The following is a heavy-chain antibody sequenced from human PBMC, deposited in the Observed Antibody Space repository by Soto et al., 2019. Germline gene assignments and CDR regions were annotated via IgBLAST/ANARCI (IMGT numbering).Heavy chain of an antibody. D-gene: IGHD3-3*01. CDR1: GGTFSSYA. V-gene: IGHV1-69*06. J-gene: IGHJ6*02. CDR3: ARVRGTIFGVVIKGLRNYYYGMDV. Sequence: ASVKVSCKASGGTFSSYAISWVRQAPGQGLEWMGGIIPIFGTANYAQKFQGRVTITADKSTSTAYMELSSLRSEDTAVYYCARVRGTIFGVVIKGLRNYYYGMDVWGQGTTVTVS. CDR2: IIPIFGTA.